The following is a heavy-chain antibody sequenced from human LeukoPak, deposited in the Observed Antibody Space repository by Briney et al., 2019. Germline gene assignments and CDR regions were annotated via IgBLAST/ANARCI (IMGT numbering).Heavy chain of an antibody. CDR2: IYYSGST. CDR3: ARGIGSSGTSEGWLDP. D-gene: IGHD6-13*01. J-gene: IGHJ5*02. CDR1: GGSISSSSYY. V-gene: IGHV4-39*07. Sequence: KPSETLSLTCTVSGGSISSSSYYWGWIRQPPGKGLEWIGSIYYSGSTYYYPSLKSRATVSVDTSKNQFSLKLSSVTAADTAIYYCARGIGSSGTSEGWLDPWGQGTLVTVSS.